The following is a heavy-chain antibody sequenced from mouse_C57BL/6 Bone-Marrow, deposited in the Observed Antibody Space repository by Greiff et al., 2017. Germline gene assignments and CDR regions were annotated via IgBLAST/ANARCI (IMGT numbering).Heavy chain of an antibody. V-gene: IGHV8-8*01. J-gene: IGHJ2*01. Sequence: QVTLKESGPGILQPSQTLSLTCTFSGFSLSTFGMGVGWIRQPSGKGLEWLAHICWDDDKYYNPALKSRLTLSKDTSNNQVFLKSANVDTADTATDYCARIITTVVRRYFDYWGQGTTLTVSS. CDR1: GFSLSTFGMG. CDR2: ICWDDDK. D-gene: IGHD1-1*01. CDR3: ARIITTVVRRYFDY.